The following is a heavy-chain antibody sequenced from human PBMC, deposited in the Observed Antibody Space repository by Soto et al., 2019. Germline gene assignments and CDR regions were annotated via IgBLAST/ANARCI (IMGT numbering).Heavy chain of an antibody. CDR3: ARDYDSSGDY. CDR1: GGSISTSSYF. CDR2: IYYSGST. Sequence: QLQLQESGPGLVKPSETLSLTCTVSGGSISTSSYFWGWIRQPPGKGLEWIGSIYYSGSTYYNPSLKSRVTISVDTSKNQFSLKLGSVTAADTAVYYCARDYDSSGDYWGQGTLVTVSS. J-gene: IGHJ4*02. D-gene: IGHD3-22*01. V-gene: IGHV4-39*01.